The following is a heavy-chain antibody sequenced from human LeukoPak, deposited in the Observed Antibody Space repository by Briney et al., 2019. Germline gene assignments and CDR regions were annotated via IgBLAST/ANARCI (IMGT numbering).Heavy chain of an antibody. CDR1: GFIFSSHG. V-gene: IGHV3-30*03. D-gene: IGHD4-17*01. CDR2: ISYDGSNK. CDR3: AFGYGDYGFGY. Sequence: GGSLRLSCAASGFIFSSHGMNWVRQAPGKGLEWVAVISYDGSNKYYADSVKGRFTISRDNSKNTLYLQMNSLRAEDTAVYYCAFGYGDYGFGYWGQGTLVTVSS. J-gene: IGHJ4*02.